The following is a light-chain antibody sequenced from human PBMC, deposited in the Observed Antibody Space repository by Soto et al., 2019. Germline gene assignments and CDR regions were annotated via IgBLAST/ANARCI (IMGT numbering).Light chain of an antibody. J-gene: IGLJ1*01. CDR1: SSYVGGYNY. CDR3: SSYITTSTRV. V-gene: IGLV2-14*01. CDR2: EVS. Sequence: QSVLIQPASVSGSPGQSITISCTGTSSYVGGYNYVSWYQQHPGRAPKLLIYEVSNRPSGVSNRFSGSKSGNTASLTISGLQAEDEADYYCSSYITTSTRVFGTGTKVTVL.